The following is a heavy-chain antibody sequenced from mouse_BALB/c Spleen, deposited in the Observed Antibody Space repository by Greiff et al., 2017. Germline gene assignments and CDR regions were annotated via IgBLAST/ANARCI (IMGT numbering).Heavy chain of an antibody. V-gene: IGHV2-9*02. D-gene: IGHD2-10*02. J-gene: IGHJ3*01. Sequence: VKLMESGPGLVAPSQSLSITCTVSGFSLTSYGVHWVRQPPGKGLEWLGVIWAGGSTNYNSALMSRLSISKDNSKSQVFLKMNSLQTDDTAMYYCARDQGEYGNYAWCAYWGQGTLVTVAA. CDR1: GFSLTSYG. CDR2: IWAGGST. CDR3: ARDQGEYGNYAWCAY.